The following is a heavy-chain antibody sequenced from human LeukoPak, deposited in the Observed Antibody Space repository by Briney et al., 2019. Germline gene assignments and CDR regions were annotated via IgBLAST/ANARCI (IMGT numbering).Heavy chain of an antibody. D-gene: IGHD2-2*01. Sequence: ASVKVSCKAPGYTFTSHYMHWVRQAPGQGLEWMGIINPSGGSTSYAQKFQGRVTMTRDTSITTAYMELTRLRSDDTAVYYCVRVRSSTIDYWGQGTLVTVSS. V-gene: IGHV1-46*01. CDR2: INPSGGST. J-gene: IGHJ4*02. CDR3: VRVRSSTIDY. CDR1: GYTFTSHY.